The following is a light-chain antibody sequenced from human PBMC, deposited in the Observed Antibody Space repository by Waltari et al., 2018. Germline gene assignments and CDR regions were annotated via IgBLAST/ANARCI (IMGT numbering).Light chain of an antibody. CDR1: NSDIDPFNY. CDR2: DVR. J-gene: IGLJ2*01. Sequence: QSALTQPRSVSGSPGQSVTIPCTQPNSDIDPFNYVSWYQQHPGKAPKLVIYDVRVRPSGVPDRFSGSRSGNTASLIISGLQPEDEADYYCSSFPGGSLVFGGGTELTVL. CDR3: SSFPGGSLV. V-gene: IGLV2-11*01.